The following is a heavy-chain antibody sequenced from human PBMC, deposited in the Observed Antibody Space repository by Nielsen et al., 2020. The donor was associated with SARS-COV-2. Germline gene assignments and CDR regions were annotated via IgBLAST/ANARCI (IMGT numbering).Heavy chain of an antibody. Sequence: WVRQAPGQGLEWMGWISAYNGNTNYAQKLQGRVTMTTDTSTSTAYMELRSLRSDDTAVYYCARHYYYDSSGYYSHILGCYYGMDVWGQGTTVTVSS. V-gene: IGHV1-18*01. CDR2: ISAYNGNT. CDR3: ARHYYYDSSGYYSHILGCYYGMDV. J-gene: IGHJ6*02. D-gene: IGHD3-22*01.